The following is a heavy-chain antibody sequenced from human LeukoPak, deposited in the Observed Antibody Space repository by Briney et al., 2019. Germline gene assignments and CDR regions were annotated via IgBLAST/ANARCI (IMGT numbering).Heavy chain of an antibody. D-gene: IGHD3-22*01. Sequence: GASVKVSCKASGYTFASYGISWVRQAPGQGLEWMGWISAYNGNTNYAQKLQGRVTMTTDTSTSTAYMELRSLRSDDTAVYYCARDSGDSSGYYYGGFDYWGQGTLVTVSS. V-gene: IGHV1-18*01. J-gene: IGHJ4*02. CDR3: ARDSGDSSGYYYGGFDY. CDR1: GYTFASYG. CDR2: ISAYNGNT.